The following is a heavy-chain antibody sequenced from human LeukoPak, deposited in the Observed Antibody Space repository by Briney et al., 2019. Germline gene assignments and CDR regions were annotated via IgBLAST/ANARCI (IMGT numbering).Heavy chain of an antibody. V-gene: IGHV4-38-2*02. D-gene: IGHD3-10*01. J-gene: IGHJ4*02. CDR3: ARDELLWFGELIV. Sequence: SETLSLTCTVSGYSISSGYYWGWIRQPPGKGLEWIGSIYHSGSTYYNPSPKSRVTISVDTSKNQFSLKLNSVTAADTAVYYCARDELLWFGELIVWGQGTLVTVSS. CDR2: IYHSGST. CDR1: GYSISSGYY.